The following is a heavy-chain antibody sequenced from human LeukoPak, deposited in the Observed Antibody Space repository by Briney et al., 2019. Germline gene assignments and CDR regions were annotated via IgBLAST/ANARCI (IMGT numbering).Heavy chain of an antibody. J-gene: IGHJ2*01. D-gene: IGHD3-22*01. V-gene: IGHV4-4*08. Sequence: TSETLSLTCTVSGGSMFSYYWNWIRQPPRKGLEWIGYIYSSGITNSSPSPRSLGTISVATSRNPFSLRLTSVTAADTAIYYCARRAYYDSSGYHPTSGYFDLWGRGTLVTVSS. CDR3: ARRAYYDSSGYHPTSGYFDL. CDR2: IYSSGIT. CDR1: GGSMFSYY.